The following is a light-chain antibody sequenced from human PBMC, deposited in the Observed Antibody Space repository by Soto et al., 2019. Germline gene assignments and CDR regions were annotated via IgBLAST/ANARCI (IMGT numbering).Light chain of an antibody. CDR1: QSVSSSY. CDR3: QQYNNWPPIT. J-gene: IGKJ5*01. Sequence: EIVMTQSPATLSVSPGERATLSCRASQSVSSSYLTWYQQKPGQAPRLLIYGASTRATGIPARFSGSGSGTDFTLTISSLQPEDFAVYYCQQYNNWPPITFGQGTRLEI. CDR2: GAS. V-gene: IGKV3D-15*01.